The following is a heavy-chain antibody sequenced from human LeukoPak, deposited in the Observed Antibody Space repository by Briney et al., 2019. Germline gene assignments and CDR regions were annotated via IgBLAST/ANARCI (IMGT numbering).Heavy chain of an antibody. V-gene: IGHV3-66*01. CDR3: ARDNYGSGSYYPFEY. CDR1: GFTVSSNY. D-gene: IGHD3-10*01. Sequence: GGSLRHSCAASGFTVSSNYMSWVRQAPGKGLEWVSVIYSGANTYYTDSVKGRFTISRDNSKNTLYLQMNSLRAEDTAVYYCARDNYGSGSYYPFEYWGQGTLVTVSS. J-gene: IGHJ4*02. CDR2: IYSGANT.